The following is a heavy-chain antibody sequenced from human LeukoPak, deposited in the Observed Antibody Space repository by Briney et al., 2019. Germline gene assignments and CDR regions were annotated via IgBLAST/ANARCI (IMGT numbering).Heavy chain of an antibody. D-gene: IGHD3-9*01. CDR1: GFTFSDYY. J-gene: IGHJ4*02. CDR3: ARANLLRYFDWLRPTGDFDY. V-gene: IGHV3-11*01. CDR2: ISSSGSTI. Sequence: PGGSLRLSCAASGFTFSDYYMSWIRQAPGKGLEWVSYISSSGSTIYYADSVKGRFTISRDNAKNSLYLQMNSLRAEDTAVYYCARANLLRYFDWLRPTGDFDYWGQGTLVTVSS.